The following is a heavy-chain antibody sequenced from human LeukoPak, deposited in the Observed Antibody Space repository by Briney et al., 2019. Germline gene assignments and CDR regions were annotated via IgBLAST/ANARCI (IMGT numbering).Heavy chain of an antibody. CDR2: IYPGDSDT. D-gene: IGHD6-13*01. V-gene: IGHV5-51*01. CDR3: ARQGGYSSSWYDYYYMDV. CDR1: GYNFTIYW. J-gene: IGHJ6*03. Sequence: GESLKISCKGSGYNFTIYWIGWVRQMPGKGLEWMGIIYPGDSDTRYSPSFQGQVTISADKSISTAYLQWSSLKASDTAMYYCARQGGYSSSWYDYYYMDVWGKGTTATISS.